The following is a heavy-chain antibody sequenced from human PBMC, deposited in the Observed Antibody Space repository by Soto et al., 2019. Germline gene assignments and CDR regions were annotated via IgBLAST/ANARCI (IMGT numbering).Heavy chain of an antibody. CDR3: ARGSYSSSWYYFDY. CDR2: IKQDGSEK. D-gene: IGHD6-13*01. J-gene: IGHJ4*02. V-gene: IGHV3-7*01. CDR1: GFTFSSYW. Sequence: GGSLRLSCAASGFTFSSYWMSWVRQAPGKGLEWVVNIKQDGSEKYYVDSVKGRFTISRDNAKNSLYLQMNSLRAEDTAVYYCARGSYSSSWYYFDYWGQGTLVTVSS.